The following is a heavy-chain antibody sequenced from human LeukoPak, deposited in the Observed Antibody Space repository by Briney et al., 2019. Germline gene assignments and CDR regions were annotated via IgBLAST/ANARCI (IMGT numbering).Heavy chain of an antibody. V-gene: IGHV3-30-3*01. CDR3: AKAPSVAVTGNEFDY. CDR1: GFTFSSYA. J-gene: IGHJ4*02. Sequence: PGGSLRLSCAASGFTFSSYAMHWVRQAPGKGLEWVAVISYDGSNKYYADSVKGRFTISRDNSKDTLYLQMNSLRAEDTAIYYCAKAPSVAVTGNEFDYWGQGTLVTVSS. CDR2: ISYDGSNK. D-gene: IGHD6-19*01.